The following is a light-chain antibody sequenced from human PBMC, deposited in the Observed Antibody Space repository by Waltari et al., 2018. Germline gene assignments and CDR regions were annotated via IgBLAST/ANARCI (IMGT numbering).Light chain of an antibody. CDR1: QSISHW. Sequence: DIQTTQSPSTLSASVGDTVTITCRASQSISHWLAWYQQKPGKAPKLLIYKTSILERGVPSRFSGVGSETEFALTISSLQPDDFATYHCQQYHTFYSFGQGTKLEIK. CDR3: QQYHTFYS. J-gene: IGKJ2*03. V-gene: IGKV1-5*03. CDR2: KTS.